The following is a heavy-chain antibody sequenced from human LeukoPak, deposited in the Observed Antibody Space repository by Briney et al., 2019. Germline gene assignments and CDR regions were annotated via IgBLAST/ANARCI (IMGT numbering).Heavy chain of an antibody. CDR2: IYTSGST. D-gene: IGHD2-15*01. CDR3: ARVKCSGGSCYWYFDL. CDR1: GGSISRNY. V-gene: IGHV4-4*07. J-gene: IGHJ2*01. Sequence: SETLSLTCSVSGGSISRNYWTWIRQPAGKGVEWIGRIYTSGSTNYNPSLKSRVTMSVDTSKNQFSLKLSSVTAADTAVYYCARVKCSGGSCYWYFDLWGRGTLVTVSS.